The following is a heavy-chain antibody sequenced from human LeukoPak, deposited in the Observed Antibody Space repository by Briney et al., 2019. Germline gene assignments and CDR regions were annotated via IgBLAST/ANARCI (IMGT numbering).Heavy chain of an antibody. V-gene: IGHV1-2*02. J-gene: IGHJ6*03. CDR2: INPNSGGT. Sequence: ASVKVSCKASGYTFTGYYMHWVRQAPGQGLEWMGWINPNSGGTNYAQKFQGRVTMTRDTSISTAYMELSRLRSDDTAVYYCARAVSSTAYYYYMDVWGKGTTVTVSS. CDR1: GYTFTGYY. CDR3: ARAVSSTAYYYYMDV. D-gene: IGHD2-2*01.